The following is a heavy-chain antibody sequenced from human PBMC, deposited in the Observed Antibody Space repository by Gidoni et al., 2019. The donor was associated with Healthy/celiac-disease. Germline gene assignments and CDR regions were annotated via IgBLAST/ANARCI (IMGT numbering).Heavy chain of an antibody. CDR3: ARGVSLYGMDV. J-gene: IGHJ6*02. V-gene: IGHV3-33*01. CDR2: IWYDGNNK. CDR1: GFTFSTYG. Sequence: VQLVESGGGVVQPGRSLRLSCAASGFTFSTYGMHWVRQAPGKGLEWVAVIWYDGNNKYYADSVKGRFTISRDNSKNTLYLQMNSLRAEDTAVYYCARGVSLYGMDVWGQGTTVTVSS.